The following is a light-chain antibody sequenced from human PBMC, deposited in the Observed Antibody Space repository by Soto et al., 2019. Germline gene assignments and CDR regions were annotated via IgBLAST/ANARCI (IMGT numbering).Light chain of an antibody. CDR3: QQYNNWPPYT. Sequence: EIVMTQSPATLSVSPGERATLSCRASQSVSNNLAWYQQKPGQAPRLLIYGASTRATGIPARFSGSGSGTEVTITISSLQSEDVSVYYCQQYNNWPPYTFGQGTKLEIK. V-gene: IGKV3-15*01. CDR1: QSVSNN. CDR2: GAS. J-gene: IGKJ2*01.